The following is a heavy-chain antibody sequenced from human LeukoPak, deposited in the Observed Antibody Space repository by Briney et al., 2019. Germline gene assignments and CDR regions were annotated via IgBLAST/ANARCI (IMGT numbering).Heavy chain of an antibody. CDR3: AREDYYDSGSNDY. V-gene: IGHV1-8*03. CDR1: GGTFTSYD. J-gene: IGHJ4*02. D-gene: IGHD3-22*01. Sequence: RASVKVSCKASGGTFTSYDINWVRQATGQGLEWMGWMNPNSGNTGYAQKFQGRVTITRNTSISTAYMELSSLRSEDTAVYYCAREDYYDSGSNDYWGQGTLVTVSS. CDR2: MNPNSGNT.